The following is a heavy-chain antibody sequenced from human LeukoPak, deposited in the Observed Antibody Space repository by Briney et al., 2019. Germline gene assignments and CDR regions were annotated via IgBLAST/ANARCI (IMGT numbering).Heavy chain of an antibody. CDR1: GFTFRSYV. CDR3: AKSIFGVVGLDY. D-gene: IGHD3-3*01. V-gene: IGHV3-30*02. J-gene: IGHJ4*01. Sequence: GGSLRPSCAASGFTFRSYVMHWVRQAPGKGLEWVAFIRSDGSNKYYTDSVKGRFTISRDNSKNTLYLQMNTLRTEDTAVYYCAKSIFGVVGLDYWGHGTLVTVFS. CDR2: IRSDGSNK.